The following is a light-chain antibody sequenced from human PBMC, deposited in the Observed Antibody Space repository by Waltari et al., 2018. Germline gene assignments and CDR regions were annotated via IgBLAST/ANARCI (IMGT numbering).Light chain of an antibody. Sequence: SYEVTQPPSVSVSPGQTANITCSGDKLGDKYACWYQKKPGQSPVMVIYQNRKRPSGIPERFSGSNSGNTATLTISGTQAMDEADYYCQAWDISTDVVCGGGTKLTVL. CDR3: QAWDISTDVV. J-gene: IGLJ2*01. CDR2: QNR. V-gene: IGLV3-1*01. CDR1: KLGDKY.